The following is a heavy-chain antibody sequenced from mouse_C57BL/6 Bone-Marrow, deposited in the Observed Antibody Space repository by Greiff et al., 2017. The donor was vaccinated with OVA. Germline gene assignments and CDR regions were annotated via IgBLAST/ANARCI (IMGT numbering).Heavy chain of an antibody. CDR3: ARHYYGSTSWYYAMDY. CDR1: GFSLTSYG. J-gene: IGHJ4*01. CDR2: IWSDGST. V-gene: IGHV2-6-1*01. D-gene: IGHD1-1*01. Sequence: VQLVESGPGLVAPSQSLSITCTASGFSLTSYGVHWVRQPPGKGLEWLVVIWSDGSTTYNSAPKSRLSISKDNSKSQVFLKMNSLQTDDTAMYYCARHYYGSTSWYYAMDYWGQGTSVTVSS.